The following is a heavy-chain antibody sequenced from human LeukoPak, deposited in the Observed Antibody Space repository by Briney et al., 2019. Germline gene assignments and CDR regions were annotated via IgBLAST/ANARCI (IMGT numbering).Heavy chain of an antibody. V-gene: IGHV3-74*01. J-gene: IGHJ4*02. Sequence: PGGSLRLSCAASGFTFSSYWMHWVRQAPGKGLVWVSRINSDGSSTTYAGSVKGRFTISRDNAKNTLYLQMNSLRAEDTAVYYCARGPDSYGSFDYWGQGTLVTVSS. CDR2: INSDGSST. CDR1: GFTFSSYW. D-gene: IGHD5-18*01. CDR3: ARGPDSYGSFDY.